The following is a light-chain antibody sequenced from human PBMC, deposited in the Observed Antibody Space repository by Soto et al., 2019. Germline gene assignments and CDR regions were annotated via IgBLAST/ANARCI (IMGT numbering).Light chain of an antibody. Sequence: DIQMTQSPSTLSASVGDRVTITCRASQTINSWLAWYQQKPGKAPTLLIYKASRLHGGVPSRFSGSGSGTEFTLTITVLQPDDFAVYYCQQYDSFPLTFGGGTKVE. CDR1: QTINSW. CDR2: KAS. J-gene: IGKJ4*01. CDR3: QQYDSFPLT. V-gene: IGKV1-5*03.